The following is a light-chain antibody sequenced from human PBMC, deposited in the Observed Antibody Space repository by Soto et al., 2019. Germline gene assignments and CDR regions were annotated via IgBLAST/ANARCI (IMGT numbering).Light chain of an antibody. CDR3: SSFTTTYTWV. J-gene: IGLJ3*02. Sequence: QSALTQSASVSGSPGQSIAISCTGTSSDVGSYKYVSWFQQHPGKAPKLVIYEVNNRPSGVSNRFSGSKSGNTASLTISGLQAEDEADYYCSSFTTTYTWVFGGGTKLTVL. V-gene: IGLV2-14*01. CDR1: SSDVGSYKY. CDR2: EVN.